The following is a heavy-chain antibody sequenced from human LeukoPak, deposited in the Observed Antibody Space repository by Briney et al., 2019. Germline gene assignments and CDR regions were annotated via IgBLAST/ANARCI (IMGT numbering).Heavy chain of an antibody. Sequence: GGSLRLSCAASGFTFSSYGIHWVRQAPGKGLDWVAVISYDGSNQYFADSVKGQFTISRDNSKNTLYLQMNSLIPEDTAVYYCAKDLGYCSGTSCSAIDYWGQGTLVTVSS. CDR1: GFTFSSYG. CDR2: ISYDGSNQ. V-gene: IGHV3-30*18. D-gene: IGHD2-15*01. CDR3: AKDLGYCSGTSCSAIDY. J-gene: IGHJ4*02.